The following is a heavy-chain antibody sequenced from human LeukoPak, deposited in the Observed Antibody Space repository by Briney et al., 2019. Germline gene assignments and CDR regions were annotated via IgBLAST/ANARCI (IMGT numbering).Heavy chain of an antibody. Sequence: GGSLRLSCAASGFPFSSYSMNWGRQALGKGLEWVSYISSSSDTIYYADTVKGRFSISRDNAKNSLYLQMNSLRADDTAVYYCARDRSGNYYNPNWFDPWGRGTLVTVSS. V-gene: IGHV3-48*01. CDR3: ARDRSGNYYNPNWFDP. CDR2: ISSSSDTI. CDR1: GFPFSSYS. D-gene: IGHD3-10*01. J-gene: IGHJ5*02.